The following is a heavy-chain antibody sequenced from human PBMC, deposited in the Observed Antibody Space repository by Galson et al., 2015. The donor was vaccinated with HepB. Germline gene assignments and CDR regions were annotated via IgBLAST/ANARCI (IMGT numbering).Heavy chain of an antibody. CDR1: GYTFTDYY. J-gene: IGHJ3*02. D-gene: IGHD3-10*01. Sequence: SVKVSCKASGYTFTDYYIHWVRQAPGQGLEWMGWINPNSGGTNYAQKFQGRVTMTRDTSISTAYMELSRLRSDDTAVFYCARPLWFGELYGFDIWGQGTMVTVSS. CDR3: ARPLWFGELYGFDI. V-gene: IGHV1-2*02. CDR2: INPNSGGT.